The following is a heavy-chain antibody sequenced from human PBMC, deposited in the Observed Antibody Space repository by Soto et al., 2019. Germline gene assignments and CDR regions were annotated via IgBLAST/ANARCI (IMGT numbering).Heavy chain of an antibody. CDR1: GFTFSGSA. CDR2: IRSKANSYAT. D-gene: IGHD4-17*01. V-gene: IGHV3-73*01. Sequence: GGSLRLSCAASGFTFSGSAMHGVRQASGKGLEWVGRIRSKANSYATAFAASVKGRFTISRDDSKNTAYLQMNSLKSEDTAVYYCSRHGFRDNYGGNSIFNWGQGTLVTVSS. CDR3: SRHGFRDNYGGNSIFN. J-gene: IGHJ4*02.